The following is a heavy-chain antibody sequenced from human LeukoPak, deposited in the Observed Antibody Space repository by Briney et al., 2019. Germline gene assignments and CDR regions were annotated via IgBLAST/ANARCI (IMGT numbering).Heavy chain of an antibody. CDR2: INHSGST. V-gene: IGHV4-34*01. Sequence: LETLSLTCAVYGGSFSGYYWSWIRQPPGKGLEWIGEINHSGSTNYNPSLKGRVTISVDTSKNQFSLKLSSVTAADTAVYYCAGSYSYGHFDYWGQGTLVTVSS. J-gene: IGHJ4*02. D-gene: IGHD5-18*01. CDR3: AGSYSYGHFDY. CDR1: GGSFSGYY.